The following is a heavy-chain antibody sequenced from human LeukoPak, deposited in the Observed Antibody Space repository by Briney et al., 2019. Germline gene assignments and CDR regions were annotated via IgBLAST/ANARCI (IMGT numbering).Heavy chain of an antibody. CDR3: ATDGAGFDT. CDR2: INIGSTNT. Sequence: GGSLRLSCAASGFTFNDYYMSWIRQAPGKGLEWLSYINIGSTNTHYADSVKGRFTISRDNAKKSLYLEMNNLRAEDTAVYYCATDGAGFDTWGQRVLVTVSS. J-gene: IGHJ5*02. CDR1: GFTFNDYY. V-gene: IGHV3-11*05.